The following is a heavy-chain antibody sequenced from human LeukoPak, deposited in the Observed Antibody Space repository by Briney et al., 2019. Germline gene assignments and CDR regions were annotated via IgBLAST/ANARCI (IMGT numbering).Heavy chain of an antibody. CDR1: GGSISSYY. D-gene: IGHD1-1*01. J-gene: IGHJ3*02. Sequence: PSETLSLTCTVSGGSISSYYWSWIRQPAGKGLEWIGRIYTSGSTNYNPSLKSRVTMSVDTSKNQFSLKLSSVTAADTAVYYCARDGVQLERRGYAFDIWGQGTMVTVSS. CDR2: IYTSGST. V-gene: IGHV4-4*07. CDR3: ARDGVQLERRGYAFDI.